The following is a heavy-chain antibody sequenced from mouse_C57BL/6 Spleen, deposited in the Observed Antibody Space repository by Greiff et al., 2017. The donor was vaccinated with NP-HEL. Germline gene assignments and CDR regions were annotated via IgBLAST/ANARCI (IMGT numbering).Heavy chain of an antibody. CDR2: ISSGGSYT. D-gene: IGHD1-1*01. CDR1: GFTFSSYG. V-gene: IGHV5-6*01. CDR3: ARQGPITTVVERDFDY. Sequence: EVQRVESGGDLVKPGGSLKLSCAASGFTFSSYGMSWVRQTPDKRLEWVATISSGGSYTYYPDSVKGRFTISRDNAKNTLYLQMSSLKSEDTAMYYCARQGPITTVVERDFDYWGQGTTLTVSS. J-gene: IGHJ2*01.